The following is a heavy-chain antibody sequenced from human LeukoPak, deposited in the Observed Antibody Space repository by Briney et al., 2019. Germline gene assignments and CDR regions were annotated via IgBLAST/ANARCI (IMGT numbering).Heavy chain of an antibody. D-gene: IGHD4-17*01. CDR2: FYPGDSDT. CDR1: GYSFTSYW. CDR3: ARSYGEHDDY. J-gene: IGHJ4*02. Sequence: GESLKISCRGSGYSFTSYWIGWVRQMPGKGLEWLGIFYPGDSDTRYSPSFQGQVNISADKPISTAYLQWSSLKASDTAMYYCARSYGEHDDYWGQGTLVTVSS. V-gene: IGHV5-51*04.